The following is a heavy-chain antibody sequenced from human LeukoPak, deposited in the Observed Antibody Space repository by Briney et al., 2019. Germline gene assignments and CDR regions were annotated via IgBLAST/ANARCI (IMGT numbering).Heavy chain of an antibody. V-gene: IGHV3-11*01. Sequence: GGSLRLSCAASGFAFSSYDMSWVRQAPGKGLEWVSAISSSGSTIYYADSVEGRFTISRDNAKNSLYLQMNSLRAEDTAVYYCARERRTAITTVVDYWGQGTLVTVSS. CDR1: GFAFSSYD. D-gene: IGHD4-23*01. CDR2: ISSSGSTI. CDR3: ARERRTAITTVVDY. J-gene: IGHJ4*02.